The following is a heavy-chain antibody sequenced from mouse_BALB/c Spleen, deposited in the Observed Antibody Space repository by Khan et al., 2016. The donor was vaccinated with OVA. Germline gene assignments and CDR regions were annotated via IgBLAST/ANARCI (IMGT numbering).Heavy chain of an antibody. Sequence: EVELVESGGGLVQPGGSRKLSCAASGFTFSSYGVHWVRQAPERGLEWVAYISGDSTTIYYADTVKGRFPIFSDHPKNPLFLQMTSLMSEDTAKYYCATSYFYGYYFDYWGPGTTLTFSS. CDR2: ISGDSTTI. CDR3: ATSYFYGYYFDY. CDR1: GFTFSSYG. D-gene: IGHD1-1*01. J-gene: IGHJ2*01. V-gene: IGHV5-17*02.